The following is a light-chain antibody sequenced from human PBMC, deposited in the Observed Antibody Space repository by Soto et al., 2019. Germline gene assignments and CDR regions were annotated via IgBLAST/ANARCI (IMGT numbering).Light chain of an antibody. CDR2: VNN. CDR3: QSYDSNLSVV. Sequence: QSVLTQSPSVSGAPGQRVTISCTGSSSNIGAGYDVHWYQQLPGTAPKLLIYVNNNRPSGVPDRFSGSKSGTSASLAITGLQAEDEADYYCQSYDSNLSVVFGGGTKLTVL. CDR1: SSNIGAGYD. J-gene: IGLJ2*01. V-gene: IGLV1-40*01.